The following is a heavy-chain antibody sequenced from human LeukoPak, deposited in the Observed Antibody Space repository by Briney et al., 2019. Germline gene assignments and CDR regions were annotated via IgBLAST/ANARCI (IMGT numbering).Heavy chain of an antibody. Sequence: PSETLSLTCAVYGGSFSGYYWSWVRQAPGKGLEWVSGISGSGDRTYSTDSVKGRFTISRDNSKNTLYLQMNSLRVEDTAVYYCAKDRFFRAYFDGSFQGGADFDFWGQGTLVTVSS. CDR2: ISGSGDRT. J-gene: IGHJ4*02. V-gene: IGHV3-23*01. CDR3: AKDRFFRAYFDGSFQGGADFDF. D-gene: IGHD3-9*01. CDR1: GGSFSGYY.